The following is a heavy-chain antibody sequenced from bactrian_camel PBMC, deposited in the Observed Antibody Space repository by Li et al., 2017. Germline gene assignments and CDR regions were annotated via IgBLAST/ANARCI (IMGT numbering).Heavy chain of an antibody. J-gene: IGHJ4*01. V-gene: IGHV3S53*01. CDR1: GFTYPFGL. CDR2: FDTDGST. D-gene: IGHD2*01. CDR3: ATGYVGGALLGPQSYRY. Sequence: LVESGGGWVQAGGSLTLSCAASGFTYPFGLMAWFRQVPGKEREGVAAFDTDGSTDYADSVKGRFTISQDNNKNTIYLQMNDLKPEDTATYYCATGYVGGALLGPQSYRYWGQGTQVTVS.